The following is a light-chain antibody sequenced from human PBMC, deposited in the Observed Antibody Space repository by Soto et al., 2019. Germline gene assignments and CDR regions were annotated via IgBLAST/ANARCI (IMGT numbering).Light chain of an antibody. CDR3: QQYDSSPIT. CDR2: GAS. Sequence: EIVFTYSPGTLSFSPVERVTLSCRASQNVRTNYLAWYQQKPGQAPRLLIYGASTRATGIPARFSGSGSGTEFTLTISSLQSEDFAVYYCQQYDSSPITFGQGTRLEIK. J-gene: IGKJ5*01. CDR1: QNVRTNY. V-gene: IGKV3-20*01.